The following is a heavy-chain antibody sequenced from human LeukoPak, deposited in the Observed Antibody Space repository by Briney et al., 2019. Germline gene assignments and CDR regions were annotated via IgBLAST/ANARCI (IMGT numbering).Heavy chain of an antibody. CDR2: ISYSGT. Sequence: PSETLSLTCTVSGGSISIRNYYWGCIRQPPGRGLEWIGSISYSGTYYNPSLKSRLTISVDTSKNHFSLNLRSVTAADTAVYYCARRTSNPVGAIDYWGQGTLVTVSS. V-gene: IGHV4-39*01. D-gene: IGHD1-26*01. J-gene: IGHJ4*02. CDR1: GGSISIRNYY. CDR3: ARRTSNPVGAIDY.